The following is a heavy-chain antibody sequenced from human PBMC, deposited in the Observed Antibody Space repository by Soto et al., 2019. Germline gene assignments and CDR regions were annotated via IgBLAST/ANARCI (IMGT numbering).Heavy chain of an antibody. J-gene: IGHJ4*02. V-gene: IGHV3-74*01. CDR1: GFTFSSYW. CDR3: ARVREQLVLRLYYFDY. Sequence: GSLRLSCAASGFTFSSYWMHWVRQAPGKGLVWVSRINSDGSSTSYADSVKGRFTISRDNAKNTLYLQMNSLRAEDTAVYYCARVREQLVLRLYYFDYWGQGTLVTVSS. CDR2: INSDGSST. D-gene: IGHD6-13*01.